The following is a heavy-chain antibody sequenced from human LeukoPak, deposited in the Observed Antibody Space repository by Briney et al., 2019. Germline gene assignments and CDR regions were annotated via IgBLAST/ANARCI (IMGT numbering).Heavy chain of an antibody. CDR2: IYYSGST. V-gene: IGHV4-39*07. J-gene: IGHJ4*02. CDR1: SGSVSSSSNY. Sequence: PSETLSLTCTVSSGSVSSSSNYWGWIRQPPGKGLEWIRSIYYSGSTYYNPSLKSRVTISVDTSKNQFSLKLSSVTAADTAVYYCARDPAAGLYYFDYWGQGTLVTVSS. D-gene: IGHD6-13*01. CDR3: ARDPAAGLYYFDY.